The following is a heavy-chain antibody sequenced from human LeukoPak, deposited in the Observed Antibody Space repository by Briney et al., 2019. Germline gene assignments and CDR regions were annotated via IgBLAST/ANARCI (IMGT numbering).Heavy chain of an antibody. CDR1: GGSISSSSYY. J-gene: IGHJ4*02. CDR3: AIDLTSGFDY. CDR2: IYYSGST. D-gene: IGHD3-10*01. V-gene: IGHV4-39*01. Sequence: MASETLSLTCTVSGGSISSSSYYWGWIRQPPGKGLEWIGSIYYSGSTYYNPSLKSRVTISVVTSKNQFSLKLSSVTAADTAVYYCAIDLTSGFDYSGQGTLVPVSS.